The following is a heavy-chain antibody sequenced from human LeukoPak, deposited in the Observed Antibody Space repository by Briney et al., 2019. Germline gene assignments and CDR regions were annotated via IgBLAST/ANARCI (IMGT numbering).Heavy chain of an antibody. J-gene: IGHJ3*02. D-gene: IGHD3-10*01. CDR3: ARMPNGSGSLYAFDI. CDR1: GYSITTYY. V-gene: IGHV4-59*08. Sequence: KSSETLSLTCTVSGYSITTYYWSWIRQPPGKGLEWIGYIYYSGSTNYNPSLKSRVTISVDTSKNQFSLKLSSVTAADTAVYYCARMPNGSGSLYAFDIWGQGTMVTVSS. CDR2: IYYSGST.